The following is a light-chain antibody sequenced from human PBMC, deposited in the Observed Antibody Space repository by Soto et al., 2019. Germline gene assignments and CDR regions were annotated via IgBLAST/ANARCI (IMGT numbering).Light chain of an antibody. CDR2: GAS. V-gene: IGKV3-15*01. J-gene: IGKJ4*01. CDR1: QSVGSY. CDR3: QQYNSLPLN. Sequence: EIVLIQSPATLSLSPGERATLSCRASQSVGSYLAWYQQTPGQAPRLLIYGASTRATGIPVRFSGSGSGTEFTLTITSLQSEDFAVYYCQQYNSLPLNFGGGTKVDIK.